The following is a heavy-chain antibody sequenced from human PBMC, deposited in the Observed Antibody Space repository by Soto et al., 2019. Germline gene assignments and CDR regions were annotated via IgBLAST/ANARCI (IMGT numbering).Heavy chain of an antibody. V-gene: IGHV3-23*01. CDR1: GFTFSSYA. CDR3: AKTIRYKGYGDYPRYYFDY. J-gene: IGHJ4*02. D-gene: IGHD4-17*01. Sequence: HPGGSLRLSCAASGFTFSSYAMSWVRQAPGKGLEWVSAISGSGGSTYYADSVKGRFTISRDNSKNTLYLQMNSLRAEDTAVYYCAKTIRYKGYGDYPRYYFDYWGQGTLVTVSS. CDR2: ISGSGGST.